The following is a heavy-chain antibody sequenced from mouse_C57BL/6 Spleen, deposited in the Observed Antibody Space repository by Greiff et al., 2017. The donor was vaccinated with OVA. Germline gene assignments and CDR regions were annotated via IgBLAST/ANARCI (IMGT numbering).Heavy chain of an antibody. CDR3: ASGGDCYDYDGGFAY. CDR2: IYPGDGDT. V-gene: IGHV1-80*01. CDR1: GYAFSSYW. D-gene: IGHD2-4*01. J-gene: IGHJ3*01. Sequence: VQLQQSGAELVKPGASVKISCKASGYAFSSYWMNWVKQRPGKGLEWIGQIYPGDGDTTYNGKFKGKATLTADKSSSTAYMQLSSLTSEDSAVYFCASGGDCYDYDGGFAYWGQGTLVTVSA.